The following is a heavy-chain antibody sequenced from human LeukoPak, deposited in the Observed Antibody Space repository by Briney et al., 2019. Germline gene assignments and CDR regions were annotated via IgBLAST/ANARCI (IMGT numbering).Heavy chain of an antibody. CDR3: AKCLLTYLVEMATKFNYYYGMDV. CDR2: ISYDGSNK. J-gene: IGHJ6*02. D-gene: IGHD5-24*01. Sequence: GRSLRLSCAASGFTFSSYGMHWVRQAPGKGLEWVAVISYDGSNKYYADSVKGRFTISRDNSKNTLYLQMNSLRAEDTAVYYCAKCLLTYLVEMATKFNYYYGMDVWGQGTTVTVSS. CDR1: GFTFSSYG. V-gene: IGHV3-30*18.